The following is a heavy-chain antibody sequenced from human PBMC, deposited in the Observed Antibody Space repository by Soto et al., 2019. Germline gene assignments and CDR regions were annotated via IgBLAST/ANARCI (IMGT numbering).Heavy chain of an antibody. D-gene: IGHD2-15*01. CDR3: ARRDSVSSGRALDS. J-gene: IGHJ4*02. CDR2: FYSSGGT. V-gene: IGHV4-4*07. Sequence: SETLSLTCGVSGFSIQTSYFWGWIRQPAGKGLEWIGRFYSSGGTKYNPSLRSRVTMSVDTSKNQFSLKLTSVTAADTAVYYCARRDSVSSGRALDSWGQGTLVTVSS. CDR1: GFSIQTSYF.